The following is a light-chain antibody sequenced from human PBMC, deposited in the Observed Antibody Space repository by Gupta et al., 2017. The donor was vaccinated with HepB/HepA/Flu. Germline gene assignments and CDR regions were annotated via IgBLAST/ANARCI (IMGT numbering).Light chain of an antibody. CDR1: QGVLWPTNNKNY. Sequence: DVVMTQSPDSLALSLGERVTISCKSSQGVLWPTNNKNYFAWYQQKPGQPPKALIYLASTREYGVPDRFSGSGSGTDFTLTISSLQAEDVAVYYCQQDDHHPYTFGQGTKLEIK. CDR2: LAS. CDR3: QQDDHHPYT. J-gene: IGKJ2*01. V-gene: IGKV4-1*01.